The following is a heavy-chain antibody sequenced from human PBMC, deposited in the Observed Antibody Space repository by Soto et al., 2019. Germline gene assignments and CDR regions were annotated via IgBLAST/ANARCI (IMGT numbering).Heavy chain of an antibody. CDR2: IYHSGST. CDR3: ASGGYYYYGMDV. CDR1: GGSISSGGYS. J-gene: IGHJ6*02. V-gene: IGHV4-30-2*01. Sequence: SETLSLTCAVSGGSISSGGYSWSWIRQPPGKGLEWIGYIYHSGSTYYNPSLKSRVTISVDRSKNQFSLKLSSVTAADTAVYYCASGGYYYYGMDVWGQGTTVTVSS. D-gene: IGHD3-16*01.